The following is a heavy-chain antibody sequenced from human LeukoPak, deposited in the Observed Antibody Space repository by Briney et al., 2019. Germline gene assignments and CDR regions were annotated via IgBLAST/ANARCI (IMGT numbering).Heavy chain of an antibody. J-gene: IGHJ4*02. CDR3: ARGGGELSLNY. D-gene: IGHD3-16*02. CDR2: IYNSGST. V-gene: IGHV4-59*01. Sequence: SETLSLTCTVSGGSISTYYWSWIRQPPGKGLEWIGYIYNSGSTNYNPSLKSRVTISVDTSKNQFSLKLSSVTAADTAVYYCARGGGELSLNYWGQGTLVTVSS. CDR1: GGSISTYY.